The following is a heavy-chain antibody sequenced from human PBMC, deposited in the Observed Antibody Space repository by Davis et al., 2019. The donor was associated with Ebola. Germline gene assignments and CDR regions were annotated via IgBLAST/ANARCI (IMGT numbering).Heavy chain of an antibody. J-gene: IGHJ2*01. Sequence: GGSLRLSCVASGFTFTTSTMHWVRQAPGKGLEWVALISSDGSRESSADSVEGRFTISKDNSGNTLYLHMNALTAEDTALYYCAKLRSHDYTDSSDDFYLDLWGRGTLVTVSS. CDR3: AKLRSHDYTDSSDDFYLDL. CDR1: GFTFTTST. V-gene: IGHV3-30*18. CDR2: ISSDGSRE. D-gene: IGHD3-16*01.